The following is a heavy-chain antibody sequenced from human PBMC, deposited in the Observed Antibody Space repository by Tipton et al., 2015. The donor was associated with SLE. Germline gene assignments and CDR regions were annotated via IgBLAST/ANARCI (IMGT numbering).Heavy chain of an antibody. CDR3: ARGGGGIVVVPAALGYMDV. J-gene: IGHJ6*03. Sequence: LRLSCAVYGGSFSGYYWSWIRQPPGKGLEWIGEINHSGSTNYNPSLKSRVTISVDTSKNQFSLKLSSVTAADTAVYYCARGGGGIVVVPAALGYMDVWGEGTTVTVSS. V-gene: IGHV4-34*01. D-gene: IGHD2-2*01. CDR1: GGSFSGYY. CDR2: INHSGST.